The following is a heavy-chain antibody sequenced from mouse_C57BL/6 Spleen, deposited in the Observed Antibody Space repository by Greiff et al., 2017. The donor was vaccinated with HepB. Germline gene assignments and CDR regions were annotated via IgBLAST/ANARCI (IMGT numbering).Heavy chain of an antibody. J-gene: IGHJ3*01. V-gene: IGHV5-16*01. CDR2: INYDGSST. D-gene: IGHD5-1-1*01. CDR1: GFTFSDYY. CDR3: ARGGYPAWFAY. Sequence: EVQLVESEGGLVQPGSSMKLSCTASGFTFSDYYMAWVRQVPEKGLEWVANINYDGSSTYYLDSLKSRFIISRDNAKNILYLQMSSLKSEDTATYYCARGGYPAWFAYWGQGTLVTVSA.